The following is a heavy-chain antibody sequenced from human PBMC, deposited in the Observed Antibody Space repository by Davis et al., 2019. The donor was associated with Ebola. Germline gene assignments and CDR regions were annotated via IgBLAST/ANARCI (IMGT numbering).Heavy chain of an antibody. CDR3: ARDPPTHFCASATCYLAY. CDR1: GYTFTSYG. V-gene: IGHV1-2*06. D-gene: IGHD3-3*02. Sequence: ASVKVSCKASGYTFTSYGISWVRQVPGQGLEWMGRINPNTGDTNYAQKFQGRVTMTRDASTRTAYMELSGLRSDDTSTFYCARDPPTHFCASATCYLAYWGQGTLVTVSS. CDR2: INPNTGDT. J-gene: IGHJ4*03.